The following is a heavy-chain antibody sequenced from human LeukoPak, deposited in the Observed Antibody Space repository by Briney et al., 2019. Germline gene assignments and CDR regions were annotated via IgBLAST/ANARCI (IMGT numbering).Heavy chain of an antibody. Sequence: SDPLSLTCTVSGGLISGYYWTWMRQPPGKGLEWSGYIYYSRHTNYNPSLKRRVTISGDMSETQFPLKLSSVTAADTAVYYCARVVTVTSRRYGYYGMDAWGQGTTVTVSS. V-gene: IGHV4-59*07. CDR1: GGLISGYY. CDR2: IYYSRHT. D-gene: IGHD4-11*01. J-gene: IGHJ6*02. CDR3: ARVVTVTSRRYGYYGMDA.